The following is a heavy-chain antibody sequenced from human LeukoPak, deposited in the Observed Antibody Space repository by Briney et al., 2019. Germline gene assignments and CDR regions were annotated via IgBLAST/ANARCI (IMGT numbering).Heavy chain of an antibody. J-gene: IGHJ4*02. CDR3: ARKISYTVGATDFDY. Sequence: PGGSLRLSCAASGFTFSSYGMSWVRRAPGKGLEWVSGISGSGGSTYYADSVKGRFTISRDNSKNTLYLQMNSLRAEDTAVYYCARKISYTVGATDFDYWGQGTLVTVSS. D-gene: IGHD1-26*01. CDR1: GFTFSSYG. V-gene: IGHV3-23*01. CDR2: ISGSGGST.